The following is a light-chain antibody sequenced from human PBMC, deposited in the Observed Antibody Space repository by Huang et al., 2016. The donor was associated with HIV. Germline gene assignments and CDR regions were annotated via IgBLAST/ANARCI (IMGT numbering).Light chain of an antibody. V-gene: IGKV3-20*01. CDR1: QSVSNNY. J-gene: IGKJ1*01. CDR2: GAS. CDR3: QQYGSSPKT. Sequence: EIVLTQSPGTLSLSPGERATLSCRASQSVSNNYLAWYQQKPGQAPRLLIDGASSRATGIPYRFSGSGSGTDFTLTISRLEPEDFAVFYCQQYGSSPKTFGQGTKVEI.